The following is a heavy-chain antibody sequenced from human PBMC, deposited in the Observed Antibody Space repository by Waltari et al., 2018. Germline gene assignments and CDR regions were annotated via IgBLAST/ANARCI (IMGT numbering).Heavy chain of an antibody. V-gene: IGHV4-61*09. Sequence: QVQLQESGPGLVKPSQTLSLTCTVSGGSISSGSYYWSWIRQPAGKGLEWIGYIYTSGSTNYNPALKSRVTISVDTSKNQFSLKLSSVTAADTAVYYCANMAVVGTLLWYFDLWGRGTLVTVSS. J-gene: IGHJ2*01. CDR1: GGSISSGSYY. CDR2: IYTSGST. CDR3: ANMAVVGTLLWYFDL. D-gene: IGHD6-19*01.